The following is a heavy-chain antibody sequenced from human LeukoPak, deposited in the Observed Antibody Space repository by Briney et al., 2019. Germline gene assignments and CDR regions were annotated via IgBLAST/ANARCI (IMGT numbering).Heavy chain of an antibody. Sequence: GGSLRLSCAASGFTFSSYAMSWARPAPGKGLEWVSGISGSGGSTYYADSVKGRFTISRDNSKNPLYLQMNSLRPEDAAVYYCAKGPQSTYYYYMDVWGKGTTVTVSS. J-gene: IGHJ6*03. V-gene: IGHV3-23*01. D-gene: IGHD2-2*01. CDR2: ISGSGGST. CDR3: AKGPQSTYYYYMDV. CDR1: GFTFSSYA.